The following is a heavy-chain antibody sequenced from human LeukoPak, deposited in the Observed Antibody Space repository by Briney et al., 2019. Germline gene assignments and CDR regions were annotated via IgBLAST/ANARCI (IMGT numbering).Heavy chain of an antibody. Sequence: ASVKVSCKASGYTFTSYDINWVRQATGQGLEWMGWMNPNSGNTDYAQKVQGRVTMTTDTSTSTAYMELRSLRSDDTAVYYCARDYGSRLVHDTSAYLIRGQGTQVTVSS. J-gene: IGHJ4*02. V-gene: IGHV1-8*01. CDR3: ARDYGSRLVHDTSAYLI. CDR1: GYTFTSYD. CDR2: MNPNSGNT. D-gene: IGHD3-22*01.